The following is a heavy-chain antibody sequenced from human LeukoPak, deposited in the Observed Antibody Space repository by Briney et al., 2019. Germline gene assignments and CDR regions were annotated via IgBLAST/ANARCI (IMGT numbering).Heavy chain of an antibody. CDR3: ASGVSDSSGYYMLAY. CDR2: IKQDGSEK. V-gene: IGHV3-7*03. CDR1: GFTFSSYW. Sequence: GGSLRLSCAASGFTFSSYWMSWVRQAPGKGLEWVANIKQDGSEKYYADSVKGRFTISRDNSKNTLYLQMSRPRAEDTAVYYCASGVSDSSGYYMLAYWGQGTLVTVSS. J-gene: IGHJ4*02. D-gene: IGHD3-22*01.